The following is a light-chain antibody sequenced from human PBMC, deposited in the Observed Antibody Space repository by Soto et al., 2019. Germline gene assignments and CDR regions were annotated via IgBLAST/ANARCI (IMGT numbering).Light chain of an antibody. Sequence: EIVMTQSPATLSVSPGERATLSCRASQSVSGRLAWYQQKRGQAPRLLIYAASTRATGIPARFSGSGSGTEFTLTISSLQSEDFAVYHCQQYDHWPLTFGGGTKVDNK. V-gene: IGKV3-15*01. CDR3: QQYDHWPLT. CDR2: AAS. CDR1: QSVSGR. J-gene: IGKJ4*01.